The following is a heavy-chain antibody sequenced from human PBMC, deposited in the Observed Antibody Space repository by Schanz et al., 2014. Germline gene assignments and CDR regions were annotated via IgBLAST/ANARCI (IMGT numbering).Heavy chain of an antibody. J-gene: IGHJ4*02. CDR1: GFTFSSYA. Sequence: EVQLMESGGGLVKPGGSLRLSCAASGFTFSSYAMSWVRQAPGKGLEWVSAISGSGGSTYYADSVKGRFTISRDNSKNTVYIQMNSLRAEDTAVYYCARGGPAYYFDDWGQGTLXTVSS. CDR2: ISGSGGST. V-gene: IGHV3-23*01. CDR3: ARGGPAYYFDD.